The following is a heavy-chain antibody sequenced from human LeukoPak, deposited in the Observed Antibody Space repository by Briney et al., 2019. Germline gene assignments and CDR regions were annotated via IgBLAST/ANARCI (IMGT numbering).Heavy chain of an antibody. Sequence: SQTLSLTCAVSGGSISSGGYSWSRIRQPPGKGLEWIGYIYHSGSTYYNPSLKSRVTISVDRSKNQFSLKLSSVTAADTAVYYCARTWFGELLVFDYWGQGTLVTVSS. V-gene: IGHV4-30-2*01. D-gene: IGHD3-10*01. CDR3: ARTWFGELLVFDY. J-gene: IGHJ4*02. CDR1: GGSISSGGYS. CDR2: IYHSGST.